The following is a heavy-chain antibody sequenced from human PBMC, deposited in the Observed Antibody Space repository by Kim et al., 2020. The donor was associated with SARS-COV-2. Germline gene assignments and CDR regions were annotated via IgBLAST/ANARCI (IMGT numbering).Heavy chain of an antibody. CDR1: GGSISSSSYY. CDR3: ARDAGIQLWLQPPFYYYYGMDV. J-gene: IGHJ6*02. CDR2: IYYSGST. D-gene: IGHD5-18*01. Sequence: SETLSLTCTVSGGSISSSSYYWGWIRQPPGKGLEWIGSIYYSGSTYYNPSLKSRVTISVDTSKNQFSLKLSSVTAADTAVYYCARDAGIQLWLQPPFYYYYGMDVCGQGTTVTVSS. V-gene: IGHV4-39*07.